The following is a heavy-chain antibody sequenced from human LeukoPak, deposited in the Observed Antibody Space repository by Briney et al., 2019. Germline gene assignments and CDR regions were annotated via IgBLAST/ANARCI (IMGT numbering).Heavy chain of an antibody. CDR3: AKGRGEHVEGYYYYYMDV. J-gene: IGHJ6*03. CDR1: GFTVSHNY. CDR2: ISSSGNT. D-gene: IGHD2-21*01. V-gene: IGHV3-53*01. Sequence: PGGSLRLSCAASGFTVSHNYMSWVRQAPGKGLEWVALISSSGNTYYADSVQGRFSISRDNYENTLYFQMNSLRAEDTAVYYCAKGRGEHVEGYYYYYMDVWGQGTTVIVSS.